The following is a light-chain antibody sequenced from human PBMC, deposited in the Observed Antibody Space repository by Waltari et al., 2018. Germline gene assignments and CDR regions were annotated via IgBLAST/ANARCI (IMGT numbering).Light chain of an antibody. CDR2: DVS. J-gene: IGLJ1*01. CDR1: SSDVGGYNY. Sequence: QSALTHPASVSGSPGQSITISCTGSSSDVGGYNYVSWYQQHPGKAPKLMIYDVSNRPSGVSNRFSGSKSGNTASLTISGLQAEDEADYYCSSYTSNSTRVFGTGTKVTVL. V-gene: IGLV2-14*01. CDR3: SSYTSNSTRV.